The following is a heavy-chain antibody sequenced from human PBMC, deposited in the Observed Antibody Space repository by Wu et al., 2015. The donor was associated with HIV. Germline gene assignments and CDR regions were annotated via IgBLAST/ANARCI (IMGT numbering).Heavy chain of an antibody. CDR2: VSAYNGNR. Sequence: QVQLVQSGAEVKKPGSSVKVSCKTSGGTFSTFGISWVRQAPGQGLEWMGWVSAYNGNRHYAQKLQGRVTMTTDTSTSTAYMELRSLRSDDTAVYYCARDRGXGPLGLFDYWGQGTLVTVSS. CDR1: GGTFSTFG. V-gene: IGHV1-18*01. D-gene: IGHD3-10*01. J-gene: IGHJ4*02. CDR3: ARDRGXGPLGLFDY.